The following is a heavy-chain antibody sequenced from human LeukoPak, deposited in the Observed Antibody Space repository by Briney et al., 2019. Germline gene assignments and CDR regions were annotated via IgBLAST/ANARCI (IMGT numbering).Heavy chain of an antibody. CDR3: ASITGTTSSWFDP. CDR1: GGSFSGYY. J-gene: IGHJ5*02. V-gene: IGHV4-34*01. CDR2: INHSGST. D-gene: IGHD1-7*01. Sequence: AETLSLTCAVYGGSFSGYYWSWIRQPPGKGLEWIGEINHSGSTNYNPSLKSRVTISVDTSKNQFSLKLSSVTAADTAVYYCASITGTTSSWFDPWGQGTLVTVSS.